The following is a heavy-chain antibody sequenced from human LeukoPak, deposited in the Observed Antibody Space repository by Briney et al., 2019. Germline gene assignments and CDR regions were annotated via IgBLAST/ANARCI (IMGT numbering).Heavy chain of an antibody. D-gene: IGHD3-16*02. CDR2: IYTSGST. V-gene: IGHV4-4*07. J-gene: IGHJ5*02. CDR3: ARAKGADDYVWGSYRPNWFDP. Sequence: SETLSLTCTVSGGSISSYYWSWIRQPAGKGLEWIGRIYTSGSTNYNPSLKSRVTMSVDTSKNQFSLKLSSVTAADTAVYYCARAKGADDYVWGSYRPNWFDPWGQGTLVTVSS. CDR1: GGSISSYY.